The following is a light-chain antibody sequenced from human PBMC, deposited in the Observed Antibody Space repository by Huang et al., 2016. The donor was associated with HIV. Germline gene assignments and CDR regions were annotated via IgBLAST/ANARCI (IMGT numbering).Light chain of an antibody. V-gene: IGKV3-15*01. CDR1: RSVGNN. Sequence: IVMTQSPATLSVSPGERVTLACRASRSVGNNLAWYQQKVGQPPRLLIYGASTRATGIAARFSGSGSGTDVTLTISSLQSEDFAVYYCQQYNDWPPWYTFGQGTKLEIK. J-gene: IGKJ2*01. CDR2: GAS. CDR3: QQYNDWPPWYT.